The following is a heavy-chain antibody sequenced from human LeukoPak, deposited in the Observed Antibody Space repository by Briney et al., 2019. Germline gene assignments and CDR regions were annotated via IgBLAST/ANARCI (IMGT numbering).Heavy chain of an antibody. CDR2: TCYRSKLYN. CDR3: VRGITVVGYYFVQ. Sequence: SSHTLSLTCAISGDSVSTYIAAWTRSTRSGAGGLEWLWRTCYRSKLYNVYAGSVRSRITINPDTSMYQISLPVSSVTAEESAWYFCVRGITVVGYYFVQWGEGALVSVSS. CDR1: GDSVSTYIAA. J-gene: IGHJ4*02. V-gene: IGHV6-1*01. D-gene: IGHD6-19*01.